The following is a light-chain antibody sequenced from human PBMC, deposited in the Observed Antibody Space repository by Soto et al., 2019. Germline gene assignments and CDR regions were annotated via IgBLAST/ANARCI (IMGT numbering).Light chain of an antibody. CDR3: AAWDDSLSGVV. Sequence: QSVLTQPPSASGTPGQRVTISCSGSSSNIGINYVYWYQQLPGTAPKLLIYWSNQRPSGVPDRFSASKSGTSASLAISGLRSEDEADYYCAAWDDSLSGVVFGGGTKLTVL. CDR2: WSN. V-gene: IGLV1-47*01. CDR1: SSNIGINY. J-gene: IGLJ2*01.